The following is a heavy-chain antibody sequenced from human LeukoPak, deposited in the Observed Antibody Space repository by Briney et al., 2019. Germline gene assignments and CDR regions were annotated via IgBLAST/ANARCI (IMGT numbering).Heavy chain of an antibody. CDR3: ARSPRGYSYGHIDY. Sequence: GGSLRLSCAASGFNLSYYDMHWVRQTTGKGLECVSAIGAAGDTYYPGSMKGRFTISRENARNSLYLQMNSLRAEDTAVYYCARSPRGYSYGHIDYWGQGTLVTVSS. J-gene: IGHJ4*02. V-gene: IGHV3-13*01. CDR1: GFNLSYYD. CDR2: IGAAGDT. D-gene: IGHD5-18*01.